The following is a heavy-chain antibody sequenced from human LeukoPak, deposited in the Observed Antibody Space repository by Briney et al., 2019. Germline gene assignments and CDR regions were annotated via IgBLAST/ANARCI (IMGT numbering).Heavy chain of an antibody. J-gene: IGHJ4*02. CDR1: GFTFSSCA. CDR2: ISGSGGST. V-gene: IGHV3-23*01. Sequence: GGSLRLSCVASGFTFSSCAMSWVRQTPGKGLEWVSGISGSGGSTYYADSVKGRFTISRDNSKNTLYLQMNSLRAEDTAVYYCAKGSQWLKYWGQGTLVTVSS. D-gene: IGHD6-19*01. CDR3: AKGSQWLKY.